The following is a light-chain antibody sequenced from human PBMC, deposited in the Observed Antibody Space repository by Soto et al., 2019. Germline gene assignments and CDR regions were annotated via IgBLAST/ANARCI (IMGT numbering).Light chain of an antibody. Sequence: EIVLTQSPGTLSLSRGERATLSCRASQSVSSNYLAWYQQITGQPPRLLIYGASTRATGIPDRLSGSGSGTELNLTISRLQSEDFAVYYCQKYNNWPRTCGQGTKVDIK. J-gene: IGKJ1*01. V-gene: IGKV3-15*01. CDR3: QKYNNWPRT. CDR2: GAS. CDR1: QSVSSN.